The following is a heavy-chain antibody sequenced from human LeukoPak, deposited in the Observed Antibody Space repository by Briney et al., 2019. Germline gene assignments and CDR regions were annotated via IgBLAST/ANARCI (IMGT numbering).Heavy chain of an antibody. V-gene: IGHV3-33*06. CDR2: IWYDGSNK. Sequence: GRSLRLSCAASGFTFSSYGMHWVRQAPGKGLEWVAVIWYDGSNKYYADSVKGRFTISRDNSKNTLYLQMNSLRAEDTAVYYCAKPNGYQRATYYYYMDVWGKGTTVTVSS. J-gene: IGHJ6*03. D-gene: IGHD2-2*01. CDR3: AKPNGYQRATYYYYMDV. CDR1: GFTFSSYG.